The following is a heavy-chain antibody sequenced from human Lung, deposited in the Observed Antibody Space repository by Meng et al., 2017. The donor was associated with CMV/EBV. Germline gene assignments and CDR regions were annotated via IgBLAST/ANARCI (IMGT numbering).Heavy chain of an antibody. D-gene: IGHD6-19*01. V-gene: IGHV3-23*01. CDR3: AKEGWLTEY. CDR2: ITNSGGTT. J-gene: IGHJ4*02. Sequence: EVQLLESGGGLVQPGGSLRLSCAASGFIFSTYETTWVRQAPGKGLEWVSGITNSGGTTYYADSVKGRFIISRDNSKNTLYLQMNSLRAEDTAVYYCAKEGWLTEYWGQGTLVTVSS. CDR1: GFIFSTYE.